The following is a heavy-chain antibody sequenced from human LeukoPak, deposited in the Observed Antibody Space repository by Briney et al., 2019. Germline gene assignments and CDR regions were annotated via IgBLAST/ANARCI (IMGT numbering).Heavy chain of an antibody. J-gene: IGHJ4*02. CDR2: ISSSSSTI. V-gene: IGHV3-48*02. CDR3: ATFSAD. Sequence: GGSLRLSCAASGXTFSSYSVNWVRQAPGKGLEWVSYISSSSSTIYYADSVRGRFTISRDNAKNSLHLQMSSLREDDTAVYYCATFSADGGQGTLVTVSS. CDR1: GXTFSSYS.